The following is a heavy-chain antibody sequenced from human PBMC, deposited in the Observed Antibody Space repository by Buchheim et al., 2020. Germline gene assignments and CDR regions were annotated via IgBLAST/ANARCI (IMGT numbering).Heavy chain of an antibody. CDR2: ISYDGSNK. J-gene: IGHJ1*01. V-gene: IGHV3-30*18. CDR3: AKEDTYQEWEPPLEYFQH. Sequence: QVQLVESGGGVVQPGRSLRLSCAASGFTFSSYGMHWVRQAPGKGLEWVAVISYDGSNKYYADSVKGRFTISRDNSKNPLYLQMNSLRAEDTAVYYCAKEDTYQEWEPPLEYFQHWGQGTL. D-gene: IGHD1-26*01. CDR1: GFTFSSYG.